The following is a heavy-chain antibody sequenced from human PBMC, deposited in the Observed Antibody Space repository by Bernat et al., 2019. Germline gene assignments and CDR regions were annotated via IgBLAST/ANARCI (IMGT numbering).Heavy chain of an antibody. CDR3: TPGLWFGELSRGYY. V-gene: IGHV3-15*07. D-gene: IGHD3-10*01. CDR1: GFTFSNAW. J-gene: IGHJ4*02. CDR2: IKSKTDGGTT. Sequence: EVQLVESGGGLVKPGGSLRLSCAASGFTFSNAWMNWVRQAPGKGLEWVGRIKSKTDGGTTDYAAPVKGRFRISRDDSKNTLYMQMNSLKTEDTAVYYCTPGLWFGELSRGYYWGQGTLVTVSS.